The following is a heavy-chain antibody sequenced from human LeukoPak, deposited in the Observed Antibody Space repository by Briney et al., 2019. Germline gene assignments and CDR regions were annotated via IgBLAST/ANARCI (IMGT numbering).Heavy chain of an antibody. CDR2: IYPGDSDT. Sequence: HGESLKISCKGSGYSFTSYWVAWVRQMPGKGLEWMGIIYPGDSDTRYSPSFQGQVTISADKAISTAYLQLSSLKASDTAMYYCARGGLSRTLRSLDYWGQGTLVTVSS. CDR3: ARGGLSRTLRSLDY. J-gene: IGHJ4*02. V-gene: IGHV5-51*01. D-gene: IGHD1-7*01. CDR1: GYSFTSYW.